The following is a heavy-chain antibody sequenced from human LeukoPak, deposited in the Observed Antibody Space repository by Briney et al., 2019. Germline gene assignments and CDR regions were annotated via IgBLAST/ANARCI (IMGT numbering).Heavy chain of an antibody. J-gene: IGHJ4*02. CDR2: ISSSSSYM. V-gene: IGHV3-21*01. Sequence: GGSLRLSCAASGFTFSSYSMSWVRQAPGKGLEWVSSISSSSSYMYYADSVTGRFTISRDNAKNSLYLQMNSLRADDTAVYYCARVAEAAAFDYWGQGTLVTVSS. CDR3: ARVAEAAAFDY. CDR1: GFTFSSYS. D-gene: IGHD6-13*01.